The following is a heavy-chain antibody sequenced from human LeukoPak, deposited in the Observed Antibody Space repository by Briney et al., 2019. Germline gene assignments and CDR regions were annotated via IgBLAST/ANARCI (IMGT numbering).Heavy chain of an antibody. Sequence: GGTLRLSCAASGFTFSSYGMTWVRQAPGKGLEWVSSISGTGGGTYYADSVKGRFTISRDNSKNTLYLQMNSQRAEDTAVYYCAKDRPYSSSWYGAGDYWGQGTLVTVSS. J-gene: IGHJ4*02. V-gene: IGHV3-23*01. CDR3: AKDRPYSSSWYGAGDY. CDR2: ISGTGGGT. CDR1: GFTFSSYG. D-gene: IGHD6-13*01.